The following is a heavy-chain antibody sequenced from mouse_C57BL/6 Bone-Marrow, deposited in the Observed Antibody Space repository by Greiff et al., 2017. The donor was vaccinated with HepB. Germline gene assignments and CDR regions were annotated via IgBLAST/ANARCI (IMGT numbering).Heavy chain of an antibody. V-gene: IGHV1-64*01. D-gene: IGHD1-1*01. J-gene: IGHJ1*03. CDR1: GYTFTSYW. CDR2: IHPNSGST. Sequence: QVQLQQPGAELVKPGASVKLSCKASGYTFTSYWMHWVKQRPGQGLEWIGMIHPNSGSTNYNEKFKSKATLPVDKSSSTAYMQLSSLTSEDSAVYYCAREGAASGYYYGSSYWYFDVWGTGTTVTVSS. CDR3: AREGAASGYYYGSSYWYFDV.